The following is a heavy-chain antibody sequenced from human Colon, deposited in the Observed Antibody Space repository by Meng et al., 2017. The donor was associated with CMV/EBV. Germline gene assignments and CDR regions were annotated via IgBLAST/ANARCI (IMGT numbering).Heavy chain of an antibody. D-gene: IGHD6-19*01. CDR1: GFTFSSYW. V-gene: IGHV3-74*01. CDR3: ARVAVAGKDDPFDI. Sequence: LSLTCAASGFTFSSYWMHWVRQAPGKGLVWVSRINTDGRSTNYADSVKGRFTISRDNAKNTLYLQMNSLRAEDTAMYYCARVAVAGKDDPFDIWGQGTLVTVSS. J-gene: IGHJ3*02. CDR2: INTDGRST.